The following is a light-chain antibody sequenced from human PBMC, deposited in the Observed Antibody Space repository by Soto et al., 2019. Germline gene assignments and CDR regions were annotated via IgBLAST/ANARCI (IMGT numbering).Light chain of an antibody. V-gene: IGLV1-44*01. J-gene: IGLJ3*02. CDR1: SSNIGSNT. Sequence: QSVLTQPPSASGTPVQRVTISCSGSSSNIGSNTVNWYQQLPGTAPKLLIYSNNQRPSGVPDRFSGSKSGTSASLAISGPQSEDEADYYCAAWDDSLNGLWVFGGGTKLTVL. CDR3: AAWDDSLNGLWV. CDR2: SNN.